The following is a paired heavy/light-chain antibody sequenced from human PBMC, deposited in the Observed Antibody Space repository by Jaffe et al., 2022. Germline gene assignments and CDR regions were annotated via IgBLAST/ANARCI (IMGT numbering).Heavy chain of an antibody. CDR1: GFTFSDYY. CDR3: ARDLSGDGYFAEGAFDI. J-gene: IGHJ3*02. V-gene: IGHV3-11*01. CDR2: ISSSGSTI. Sequence: QVQLVESGGGLVKPGGSLRLSCAASGFTFSDYYMSWIRQAPGKGLEWVSYISSSGSTIYYADSVKGRFTISRDNAKNSLYLQMNSLRAEDTAVYYCARDLSGDGYFAEGAFDIWGQGTMVTVSS. D-gene: IGHD3-9*01.
Light chain of an antibody. CDR2: AAS. V-gene: IGKV1-9*01. Sequence: DIQLTQSPSFLSASVGDRVTITCRASQGISSYLAWYQQKPGKAPKLLIYAASTLQSGVPSRFSGSGSGTEFTLTISSLQPEDFATYYCQQLNSYSYTFGQGTKLEIK. J-gene: IGKJ2*01. CDR1: QGISSY. CDR3: QQLNSYSYT.